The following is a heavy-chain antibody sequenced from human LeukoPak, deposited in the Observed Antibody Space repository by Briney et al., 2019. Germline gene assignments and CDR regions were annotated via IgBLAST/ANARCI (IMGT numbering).Heavy chain of an antibody. CDR3: ARQNRNGFDY. CDR1: GFTFSTYD. V-gene: IGHV3-13*01. Sequence: GGSLRLSCAASGFTFSTYDFLWVRQTTGKGLEWVSATGTAGDTWYSGSVKGRFTISRENAKSSMYLQMNSLRVGDTAVYYCARQNRNGFDYWGQGTLVTISS. CDR2: TGTAGDT. D-gene: IGHD2-8*01. J-gene: IGHJ4*02.